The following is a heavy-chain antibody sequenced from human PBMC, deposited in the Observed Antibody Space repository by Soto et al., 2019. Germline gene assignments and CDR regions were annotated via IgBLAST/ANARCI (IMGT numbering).Heavy chain of an antibody. D-gene: IGHD6-13*01. CDR1: GGSISSGSYY. CDR2: IYYSGST. V-gene: IGHV4-39*01. J-gene: IGHJ5*02. Sequence: SETLSLTCTVSGGSISSGSYYWGWIRQPPGKGLEWIGSIYYSGSTYYNPSLKSRVTISVDTSKNQFSLKLSSVTAADTAVYYCARSAAGSNWFDPWGQGTLVTVSS. CDR3: ARSAAGSNWFDP.